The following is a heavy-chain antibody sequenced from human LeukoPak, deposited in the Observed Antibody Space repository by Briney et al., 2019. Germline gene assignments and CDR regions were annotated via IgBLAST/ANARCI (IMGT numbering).Heavy chain of an antibody. CDR2: INNRGTT. Sequence: SETLSLTCAVSGGSLSPQYWSWIRRPLGKGLEWIGEINNRGTTNYSPSLRGRATISVDTSKNQFSLRLTSVTAADTAMYYCARVPLWWLTPFDFWGQGTLATVSS. CDR3: ARVPLWWLTPFDF. D-gene: IGHD5-12*01. V-gene: IGHV4-34*01. CDR1: GGSLSPQY. J-gene: IGHJ4*02.